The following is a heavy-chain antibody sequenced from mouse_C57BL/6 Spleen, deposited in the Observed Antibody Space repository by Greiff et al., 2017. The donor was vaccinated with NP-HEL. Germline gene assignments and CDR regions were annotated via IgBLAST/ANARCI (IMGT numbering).Heavy chain of an antibody. D-gene: IGHD2-3*01. Sequence: EVQVVESGGGLVKPGGSLKLSCAASGFTFSSYSMSWVRQTPEKRLEWVATISDGGSYTYYPDNVKGRFTISRDNAKNNLYLQMSQLKSENTAMYSCARDKGDGYYPYCYAMDYWGQGTSVTVSS. CDR3: ARDKGDGYYPYCYAMDY. V-gene: IGHV5-4*01. CDR1: GFTFSSYS. CDR2: ISDGGSYT. J-gene: IGHJ4*01.